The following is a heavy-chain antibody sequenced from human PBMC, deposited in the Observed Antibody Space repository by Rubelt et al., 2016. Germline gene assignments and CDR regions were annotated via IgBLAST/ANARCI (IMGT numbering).Heavy chain of an antibody. CDR1: GFTLNNYW. J-gene: IGHJ4*02. CDR3: VRGSSGWKGVDY. CDR2: IKYDGSAT. V-gene: IGHV3-74*01. Sequence: GFTLNNYWMHWVRQAPGKGLVWVSEIKYDGSATNYADSAKGRFTISRDSAMSTLYLQMNSLRVEDTAVYYCVRGSSGWKGVDYWGQGTLVTVSS. D-gene: IGHD6-19*01.